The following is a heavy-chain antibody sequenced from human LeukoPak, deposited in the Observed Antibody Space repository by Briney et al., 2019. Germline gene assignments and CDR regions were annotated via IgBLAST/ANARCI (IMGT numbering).Heavy chain of an antibody. CDR2: VISNGGST. Sequence: GGSLRLSCSVSGFTFSTYAMHWVRQAPGKGLEYVSTVISNGGSTHYADSVKGRFTISRDNSKNMLFLQMTSLTADDTAVYYCVRSSAYFDHWGQGTLVTVSS. CDR3: VRSSAYFDH. D-gene: IGHD2-2*01. V-gene: IGHV3-64D*06. CDR1: GFTFSTYA. J-gene: IGHJ4*02.